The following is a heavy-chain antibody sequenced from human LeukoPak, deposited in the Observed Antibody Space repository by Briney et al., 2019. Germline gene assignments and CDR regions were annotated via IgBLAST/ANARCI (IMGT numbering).Heavy chain of an antibody. J-gene: IGHJ5*02. CDR1: ADSITSYY. D-gene: IGHD3-22*01. CDR2: IYTSGTT. V-gene: IGHV4-4*09. CDR3: ARVSHYYDSSGYWVAGWFDP. Sequence: SETLSLTCNVSADSITSYYWSWIQQPPGRGLEWLGYIYTSGTTNYNPSLKGRITLSVDTSKSLVSLELSLVTAADTAVYYCARVSHYYDSSGYWVAGWFDPWGQGTLVTVSS.